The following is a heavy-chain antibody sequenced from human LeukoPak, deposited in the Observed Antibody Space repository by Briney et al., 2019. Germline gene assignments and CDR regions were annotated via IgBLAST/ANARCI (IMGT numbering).Heavy chain of an antibody. V-gene: IGHV1-46*01. D-gene: IGHD4-17*01. CDR2: INPSGGIT. CDR1: GYTFTSYF. Sequence: ASVKVSCKASGYTFTSYFMHWVRQAPGQGLEWMGIINPSGGITSYSQKFQGRLTMTSDTSTRTVYMELSSLRSEDTAVYYCARERADGENFFYYMDVWGKGTTVTISS. J-gene: IGHJ6*03. CDR3: ARERADGENFFYYMDV.